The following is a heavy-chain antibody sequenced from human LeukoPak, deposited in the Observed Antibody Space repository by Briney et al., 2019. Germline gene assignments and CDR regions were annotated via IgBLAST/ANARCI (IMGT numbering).Heavy chain of an antibody. CDR2: ISAYNGNT. CDR3: ARDGPRGIVGARGAFDI. Sequence: GASVKVSCKVSGYTLTELSMHWVRQAPGQGLEWMGWISAYNGNTNYAQKLQGRVTMTTDTSTSTAYMELRSLRSDDTAVYYCARDGPRGIVGARGAFDIWGQGTMVTVSS. CDR1: GYTLTELS. D-gene: IGHD1-26*01. V-gene: IGHV1-18*01. J-gene: IGHJ3*02.